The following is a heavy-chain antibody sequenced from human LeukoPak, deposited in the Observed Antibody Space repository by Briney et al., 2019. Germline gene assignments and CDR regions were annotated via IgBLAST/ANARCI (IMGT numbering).Heavy chain of an antibody. J-gene: IGHJ4*02. Sequence: ASVKVSCKVSGYTFTSYGISWVRQAPGQGLEWMGWISAYNGNTNYAQKVQGRVTMTTDTPTSTAYMELRSLRSDDTAVYYCARDRLRLGELSFDYWGQGTLVTVSS. D-gene: IGHD3-16*02. V-gene: IGHV1-18*01. CDR2: ISAYNGNT. CDR3: ARDRLRLGELSFDY. CDR1: GYTFTSYG.